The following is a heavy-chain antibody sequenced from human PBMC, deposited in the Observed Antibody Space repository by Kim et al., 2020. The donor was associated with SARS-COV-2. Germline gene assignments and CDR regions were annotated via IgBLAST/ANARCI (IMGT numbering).Heavy chain of an antibody. V-gene: IGHV4-39*07. D-gene: IGHD3-22*01. CDR2: VHNSGNT. J-gene: IGHJ4*02. CDR1: GGSISSSHYY. CDR3: ARDPHSYDNSASGDY. Sequence: SETLSLTCTFSGGSISSSHYYWTWIRQPPGKGLEWIGSVHNSGNTYSNPSLKSRVTISVDTSKNQISLKLRSVTAADTAMYFCARDPHSYDNSASGDYWGQGTLVTVSS.